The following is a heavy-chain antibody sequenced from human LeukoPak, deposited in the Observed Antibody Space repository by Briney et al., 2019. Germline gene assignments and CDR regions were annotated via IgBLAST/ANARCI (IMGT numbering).Heavy chain of an antibody. D-gene: IGHD3-22*01. CDR1: GFIFRSYW. CDR2: IKQEGSEK. Sequence: GGSLRLSCAASGFIFRSYWMSWARLAPGEGLGWVADIKQEGSEKYYAASLKDRFSISRDDDKNSLYLEMSSLRAEDTAVYYCATRYYHDTSGYSFDNWGQGTLVAVS. V-gene: IGHV3-7*01. J-gene: IGHJ4*02. CDR3: ATRYYHDTSGYSFDN.